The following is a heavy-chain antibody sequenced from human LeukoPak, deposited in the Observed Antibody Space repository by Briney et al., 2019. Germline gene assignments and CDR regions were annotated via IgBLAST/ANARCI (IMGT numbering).Heavy chain of an antibody. D-gene: IGHD6-19*01. CDR1: GGSISSHF. V-gene: IGHV4-59*11. CDR3: ARGFIAVAGTPDWFDP. Sequence: PSETLSLTCTVSGGSISSHFWSWVRQPPGKGLEWIGYIFYSGTTKYNPSLRSRVTISVDTSKNQFSLKLSSVTAADTAVYYCARGFIAVAGTPDWFDPWGQGTLVTVSS. CDR2: IFYSGTT. J-gene: IGHJ5*02.